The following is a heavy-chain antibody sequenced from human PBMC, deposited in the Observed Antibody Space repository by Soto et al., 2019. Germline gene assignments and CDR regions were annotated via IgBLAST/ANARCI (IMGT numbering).Heavy chain of an antibody. D-gene: IGHD1-26*01. Sequence: GGSLRLSCVASGFALTGYAMNWFRQAPGKGLEWVSAIGGSDYTTYYADSVKGRFTISRDNSKNALYLQMSSLRADDTAVYYCARGSPRSYYFYWGHGALVTVSS. CDR2: IGGSDYTT. J-gene: IGHJ4*01. CDR1: GFALTGYA. CDR3: ARGSPRSYYFY. V-gene: IGHV3-23*01.